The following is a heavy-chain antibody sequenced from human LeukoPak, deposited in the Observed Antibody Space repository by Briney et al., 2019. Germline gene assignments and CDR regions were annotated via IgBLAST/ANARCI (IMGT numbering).Heavy chain of an antibody. V-gene: IGHV2-5*01. CDR1: GFSLSTRGVG. CDR3: AHSLRAYSSSWYGPYYFDY. CDR2: IYWNDDK. J-gene: IGHJ4*02. D-gene: IGHD6-13*01. Sequence: SGPTLVKPTQTLTLTCTFSGFSLSTRGVGVGWIRQPPGKALEWLSLIYWNDDKRYSPSLKSRLTITKDTSKNQVVLTMTNMDPVDTATYYSAHSLRAYSSSWYGPYYFDYWGQGTLVTVSS.